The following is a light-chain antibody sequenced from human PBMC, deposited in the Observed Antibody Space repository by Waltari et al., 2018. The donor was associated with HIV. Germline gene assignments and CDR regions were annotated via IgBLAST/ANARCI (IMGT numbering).Light chain of an antibody. J-gene: IGLJ2*01. CDR1: SSNIENNN. CDR2: SNK. Sequence: QSVLTQPPSASGTPGQRVTISCSGSSSNIENNNVNWYQQLPGTAPKLLIYSNKRRPSGVPGRIAGSKSGTSASLAISGLQSEDEADYDCVTWDDSLSGMVFGGGTKLTVL. V-gene: IGLV1-44*01. CDR3: VTWDDSLSGMV.